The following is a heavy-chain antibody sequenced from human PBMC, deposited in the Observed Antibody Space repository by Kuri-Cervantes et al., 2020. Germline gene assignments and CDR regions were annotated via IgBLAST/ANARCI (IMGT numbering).Heavy chain of an antibody. CDR3: ARDAEYCSGGSCYWGSCDY. J-gene: IGHJ4*02. CDR1: GFTFSSYA. Sequence: GGSLRLSCAASGFTFSSYAMHWVRQAPGKGLEWVAVISYDGSNKYYADSVKGRFTISRDNSKNTLYLQMNSLRAEDTAVYYCARDAEYCSGGSCYWGSCDYWGEGTLVTVSS. D-gene: IGHD2-15*01. CDR2: ISYDGSNK. V-gene: IGHV3-30-3*01.